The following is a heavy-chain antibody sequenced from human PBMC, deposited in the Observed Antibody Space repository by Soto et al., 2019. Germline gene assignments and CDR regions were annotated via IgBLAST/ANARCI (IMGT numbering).Heavy chain of an antibody. D-gene: IGHD1-26*01. CDR2: IIPIFGTA. Sequence: GASVKVSCKASGGTFSSYAISWVRQAPGQGLEWMGGIIPIFGTANYAQKFQGRVTITADESTSTAYMELSSLRSEDTAVYYCARESSYSGSYLDAFEIWGQGTMVTVAS. V-gene: IGHV1-69*13. CDR3: ARESSYSGSYLDAFEI. CDR1: GGTFSSYA. J-gene: IGHJ3*02.